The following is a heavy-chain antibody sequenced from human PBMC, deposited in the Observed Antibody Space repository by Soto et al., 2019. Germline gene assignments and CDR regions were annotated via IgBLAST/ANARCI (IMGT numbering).Heavy chain of an antibody. CDR1: GFTFSDYY. V-gene: IGHV3-11*01. CDR3: ARGINTVTIDY. J-gene: IGHJ4*02. D-gene: IGHD4-17*01. Sequence: QVQLVESGGGSVKPGGSLRLSCTASGFTFSDYYMTWIRQAPGKGLEWVSYISSGGYAIYYAESVQGRFTISRDNAKNSLFLQMNSLRAEDTALYYCARGINTVTIDYWGQGTLVTVSS. CDR2: ISSGGYAI.